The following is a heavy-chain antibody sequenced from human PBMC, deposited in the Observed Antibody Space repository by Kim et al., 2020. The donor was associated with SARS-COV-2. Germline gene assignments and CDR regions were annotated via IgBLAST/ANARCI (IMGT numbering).Heavy chain of an antibody. CDR1: GFTDSSYA. V-gene: IGHV3-23*01. Sequence: GGSLRLSCAASGFTDSSYAMSWVRQAPGKGLEWVSGISSSGAGTYYADSVKGRFTISRDKSKNTLDLQMNSLRAEDTAVYYCVKEGVGSSGGYPSGWFDPWGQGTLVTVSS. CDR2: ISSSGAGT. J-gene: IGHJ5*02. CDR3: VKEGVGSSGGYPSGWFDP. D-gene: IGHD6-19*01.